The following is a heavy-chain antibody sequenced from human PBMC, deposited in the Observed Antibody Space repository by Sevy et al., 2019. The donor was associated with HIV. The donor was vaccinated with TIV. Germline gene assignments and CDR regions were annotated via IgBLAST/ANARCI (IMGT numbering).Heavy chain of an antibody. CDR1: GGTFSSYA. CDR3: ATPPGDLSEPSRYYYYYYMDV. D-gene: IGHD4-17*01. V-gene: IGHV1-69*06. CDR2: IIPIFGTA. J-gene: IGHJ6*03. Sequence: ASVKVSCKASGGTFSSYAISWVRQAPGQGLEWMGGIIPIFGTANYAQKFQGRVTITADKSTSTAYMELSSLRSEDTAVYYCATPPGDLSEPSRYYYYYYMDVWGKGTTVTVSS.